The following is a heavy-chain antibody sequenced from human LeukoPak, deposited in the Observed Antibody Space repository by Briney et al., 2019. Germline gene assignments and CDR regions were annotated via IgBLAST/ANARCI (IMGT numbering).Heavy chain of an antibody. Sequence: PSETLSLTCAVYGGSFSGYYWSWIRQPPGKGLEWIGEINHSGSTNYNPSLKSRVTISVDTSKNQFSLKLSSVTAADTAVYYCARAYLRRYSLVPPHHWGQGTLVTVSS. V-gene: IGHV4-34*01. CDR1: GGSFSGYY. J-gene: IGHJ5*02. CDR3: ARAYLRRYSLVPPHH. D-gene: IGHD3-16*02. CDR2: INHSGST.